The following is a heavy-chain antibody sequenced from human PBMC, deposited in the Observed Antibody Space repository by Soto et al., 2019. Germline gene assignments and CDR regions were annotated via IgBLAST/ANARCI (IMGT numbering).Heavy chain of an antibody. CDR3: AAGGGLPRYY. CDR2: IYHSGST. J-gene: IGHJ4*02. Sequence: QLQLQESGSGLVKPSQTLSLTCAVSGGSISSGGYSWSWIRQPPGTGLEWIGYIYHSGSTYDNPSIKSRVTISVDRSKNQFSLKLSSVTAADTAVYYCAAGGGLPRYYWGQGTLVTVSS. CDR1: GGSISSGGYS. D-gene: IGHD5-12*01. V-gene: IGHV4-30-2*01.